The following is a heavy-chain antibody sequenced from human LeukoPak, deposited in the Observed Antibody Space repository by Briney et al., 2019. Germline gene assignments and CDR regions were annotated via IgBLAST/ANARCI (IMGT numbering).Heavy chain of an antibody. V-gene: IGHV4-59*01. CDR2: IHYSGST. D-gene: IGHD3-22*01. J-gene: IGHJ3*02. CDR1: GRAISRYY. Sequence: SETLSLTCTVSGRAISRYYWSWIRQPPGKGLEWIGYIHYSGSTKYNPSLKSRVTISVDTSKNQCSLKLTSVTAADTAVYYCARDRLDSSGYYAFDIWGQGTMVTVSS. CDR3: ARDRLDSSGYYAFDI.